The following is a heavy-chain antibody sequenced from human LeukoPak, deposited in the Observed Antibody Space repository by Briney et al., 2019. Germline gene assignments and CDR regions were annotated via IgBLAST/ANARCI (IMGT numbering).Heavy chain of an antibody. Sequence: GGSLRLSCAASGFTFSSYAMHWVRQAPGKGLEWVAVISYDGSNKYYADSVKGRFTISRDNSKNTLYLQMNSLRAEDTAVYYCARDIAVAGMRAYGMDVWAKGPRSPSP. V-gene: IGHV3-30*04. CDR1: GFTFSSYA. CDR3: ARDIAVAGMRAYGMDV. CDR2: ISYDGSNK. D-gene: IGHD6-19*01. J-gene: IGHJ6*02.